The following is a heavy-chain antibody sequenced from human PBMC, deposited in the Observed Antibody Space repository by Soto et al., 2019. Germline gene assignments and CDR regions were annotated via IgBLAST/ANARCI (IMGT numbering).Heavy chain of an antibody. CDR1: GYTFTSYD. CDR2: LNPNTGDS. V-gene: IGHV1-8*01. CDR3: ARRAETNGWNGFGADKYYFDF. J-gene: IGHJ4*02. D-gene: IGHD1-1*01. Sequence: VASVKVSFKASGYTFTSYDIYWVRQATGQGLEWMGWLNPNTGDSAYAQKFQGRISVTSDTSINTVHMELSSLRSEDTAVYYCARRAETNGWNGFGADKYYFDFWGQGTLVTVSS.